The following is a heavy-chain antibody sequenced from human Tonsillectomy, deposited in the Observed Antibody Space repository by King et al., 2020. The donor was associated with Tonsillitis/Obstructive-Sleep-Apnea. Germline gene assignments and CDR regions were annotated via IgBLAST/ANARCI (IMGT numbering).Heavy chain of an antibody. J-gene: IGHJ4*02. V-gene: IGHV4-30-2*01. D-gene: IGHD3-10*01. CDR2: FYHSGST. CDR1: GDSISSGGYS. CDR3: ARGVGEYGAHSFDY. Sequence: LQLQESGSGLVKPSQTLSLTCAVSGDSISSGGYSWSWIRQPPGKGLEWIGYFYHSGSTYYNPSLKSRVTISVDRSKNQFPLKLSSVTAADTAVYYCARGVGEYGAHSFDYWGQGTLVTVSS.